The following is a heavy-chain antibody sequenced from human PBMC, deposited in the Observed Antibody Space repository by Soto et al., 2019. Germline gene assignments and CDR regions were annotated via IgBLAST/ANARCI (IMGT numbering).Heavy chain of an antibody. V-gene: IGHV4-59*01. CDR1: GGSISSYY. CDR2: IYYSGST. Sequence: PSETLSLTCTVSGGSISSYYWSWIRQPPGKGLEWIGYIYYSGSTNYNPSLKSRVTISVDTSKNQFSLKLSSVTAADTAVYYCATLTEGYYGSGSYYNPAFDIWGQGIMVTVSS. J-gene: IGHJ3*02. D-gene: IGHD3-10*01. CDR3: ATLTEGYYGSGSYYNPAFDI.